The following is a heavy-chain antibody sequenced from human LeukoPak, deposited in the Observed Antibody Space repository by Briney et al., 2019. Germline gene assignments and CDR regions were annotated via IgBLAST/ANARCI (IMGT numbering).Heavy chain of an antibody. CDR3: AVSRGHSNSFFDY. Sequence: SVKVSCKASGGTFSSYSFSWVRQAPGQGLEWMGRIIPILPITNYAQNFQGRVTITADKSTNTAYMELSSLRPEDTALYYCAVSRGHSNSFFDYWGQGTLVTVSS. CDR1: GGTFSSYS. D-gene: IGHD6-6*01. CDR2: IIPILPIT. V-gene: IGHV1-69*02. J-gene: IGHJ4*02.